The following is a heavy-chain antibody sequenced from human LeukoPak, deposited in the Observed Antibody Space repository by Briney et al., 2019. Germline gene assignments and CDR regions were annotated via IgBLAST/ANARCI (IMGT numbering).Heavy chain of an antibody. D-gene: IGHD6-19*01. V-gene: IGHV3-30*02. J-gene: IGHJ4*02. Sequence: PGGSLRLSCGASGFTFSTSGMHWVRQAPVKGLEWVAYVPFDGIKKFYADSVRGRFTISRDNSKNTLYLQLNSLRPDDTAVYYCAKDRPHSSGWGTPADFWGQGTLVTVSS. CDR3: AKDRPHSSGWGTPADF. CDR2: VPFDGIKK. CDR1: GFTFSTSG.